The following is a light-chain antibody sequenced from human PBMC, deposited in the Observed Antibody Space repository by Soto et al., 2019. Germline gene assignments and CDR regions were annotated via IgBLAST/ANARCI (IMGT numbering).Light chain of an antibody. Sequence: DIVMTQSPLSLPVTPGEPASISCRSSESLLHSNGYNSLDWYLQKPGQSPQLLIFLGSNRASGVPDRFSGSGSGTDFTLKISRVEAEDVGVYYCMQALQPPWTFGQGTKVDIK. CDR2: LGS. J-gene: IGKJ1*01. CDR3: MQALQPPWT. V-gene: IGKV2-28*01. CDR1: ESLLHSNGYNS.